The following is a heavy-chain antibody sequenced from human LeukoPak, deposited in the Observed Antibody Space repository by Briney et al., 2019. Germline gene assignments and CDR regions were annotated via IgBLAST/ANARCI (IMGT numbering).Heavy chain of an antibody. CDR1: GFTFSSYA. D-gene: IGHD3-22*01. Sequence: PGGSLRLSCAASGFTFSSYAMSWVRQAPGKGLEWVSAISGSAGSTYYADSVKGRFTISRDNSKNTLYLQMNSLRAEDTAVYYCAKGLSLYYDSSGYLFDYWGQGTLVTVSS. V-gene: IGHV3-23*01. J-gene: IGHJ4*02. CDR2: ISGSAGST. CDR3: AKGLSLYYDSSGYLFDY.